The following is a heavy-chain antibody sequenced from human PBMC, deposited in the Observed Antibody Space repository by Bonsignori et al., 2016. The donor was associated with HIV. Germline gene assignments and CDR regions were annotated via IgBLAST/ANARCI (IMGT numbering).Heavy chain of an antibody. CDR1: GGSVSVSY. CDR2: IIHGGST. J-gene: IGHJ4*02. D-gene: IGHD3-10*01. V-gene: IGHV4-34*02. CDR3: ARGGRGLRN. Sequence: QVQLQQWGAGLLKPSETLSLTCAVSGGSVSVSYWTWIRQSPEKGLEWIGEIIHGGSTNYNPSLKSRVTISEDTSKNQFSLKLRSVTAADTGVYFCARGGRGLRNWGQGTLVTVSS.